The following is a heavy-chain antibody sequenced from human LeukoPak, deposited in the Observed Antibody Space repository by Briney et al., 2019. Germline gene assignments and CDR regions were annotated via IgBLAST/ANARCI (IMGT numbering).Heavy chain of an antibody. Sequence: ASVKVSCRASGYTFTSYAMNWVRQAPGQGLEWMGWINTNTGNPTYAQGFTGRFVFSLDTSVSTAYLLISSLKAEDTAVYYCARVVGCGGDCYSGISDYWGQGTLVTVSS. D-gene: IGHD2-21*02. CDR2: INTNTGNP. CDR1: GYTFTSYA. CDR3: ARVVGCGGDCYSGISDY. J-gene: IGHJ4*02. V-gene: IGHV7-4-1*02.